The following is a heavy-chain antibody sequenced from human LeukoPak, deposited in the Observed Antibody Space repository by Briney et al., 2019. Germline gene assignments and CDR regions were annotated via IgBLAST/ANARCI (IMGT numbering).Heavy chain of an antibody. D-gene: IGHD3-22*01. CDR3: ARGGGGDTSGLDYFDF. CDR2: INPSGGST. J-gene: IGHJ4*02. Sequence: ASVKVSCKASGYTFTSYYMHWVRQAPGQGLEWMGIINPSGGSTSYAQKFQGRVTMTRDMSTSTVYMELSSLRSEDTAVYYCARGGGGDTSGLDYFDFWAQGTLVTVSS. V-gene: IGHV1-46*01. CDR1: GYTFTSYY.